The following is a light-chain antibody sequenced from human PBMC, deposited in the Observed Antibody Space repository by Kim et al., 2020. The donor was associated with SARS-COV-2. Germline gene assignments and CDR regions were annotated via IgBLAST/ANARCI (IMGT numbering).Light chain of an antibody. Sequence: AIRMTQSPSSFSASTGDRVTNTCRASQGISSYLAWYQQKPGKAPKLLIYAASTLQSGVPSRFSGSGSGTDFTLTISCLQSEDFATYYCQQYYSYPRFGQGTRLEI. V-gene: IGKV1-8*01. J-gene: IGKJ5*01. CDR3: QQYYSYPR. CDR2: AAS. CDR1: QGISSY.